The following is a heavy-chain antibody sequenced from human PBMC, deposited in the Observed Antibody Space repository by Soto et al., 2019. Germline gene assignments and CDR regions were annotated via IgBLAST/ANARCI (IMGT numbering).Heavy chain of an antibody. V-gene: IGHV4-4*02. CDR2: IHLSGRT. CDR3: ARGGDWQFDY. D-gene: IGHD2-21*02. CDR1: GDSISSDKW. J-gene: IGHJ4*02. Sequence: QVQLQESGPGLVKPSGTLSLTCAVSGDSISSDKWWSWVRQPPVKGLEGFGEIHLSGRTNYHPSLKSRFTIVVEKSKNQVSLELSSMTAADTAVYYCARGGDWQFDYWGQGPLVTVSS.